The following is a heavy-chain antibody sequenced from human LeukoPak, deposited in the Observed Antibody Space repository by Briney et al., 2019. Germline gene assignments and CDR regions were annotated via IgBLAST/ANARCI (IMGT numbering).Heavy chain of an antibody. CDR1: GFTFSDHY. CDR3: TRRDYGGNSDS. Sequence: PGGSLRLSCAASGFTFSDHYMDWVRQAPGKGLEWVGRARKKANSYTTDYAASVKGRFTISRDDSKNSLYLQMNSLKTEDTAVYYCTRRDYGGNSDSWGQGTLVTVYS. J-gene: IGHJ5*01. CDR2: ARKKANSYTT. D-gene: IGHD4-23*01. V-gene: IGHV3-72*01.